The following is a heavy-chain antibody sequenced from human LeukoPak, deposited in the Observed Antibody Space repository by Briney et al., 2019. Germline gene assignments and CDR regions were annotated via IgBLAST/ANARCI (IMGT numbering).Heavy chain of an antibody. D-gene: IGHD2-21*02. J-gene: IGHJ4*02. Sequence: PGGSLRLSCAASGFIFSSNWMHWVRQPPGKGLEWIGDIYYTGSTYKNPSLKSRVTISVDTSKNHFSLKLSSVTAADTAVYFCARAAYCGGDCYYYFDYWGQGTLVTVSS. CDR2: IYYTGST. CDR3: ARAAYCGGDCYYYFDY. CDR1: GFIFSSNW. V-gene: IGHV4-4*01.